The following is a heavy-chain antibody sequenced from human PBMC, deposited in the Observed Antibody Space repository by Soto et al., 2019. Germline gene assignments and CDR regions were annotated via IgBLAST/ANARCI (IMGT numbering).Heavy chain of an antibody. CDR2: INHSGST. CDR3: ARALSPVLLWFGGINWFDP. V-gene: IGHV4-34*01. Sequence: QVQLQQWGAGLLKPSETLSLTCAVYGGSFSGYYWSWIRQPPGKGLEWIGEINHSGSTNYNPSLKSRVTISVATSKNQFSLKLSSVTAADTAVYYCARALSPVLLWFGGINWFDPWGQGTLVTVSS. J-gene: IGHJ5*02. D-gene: IGHD3-10*01. CDR1: GGSFSGYY.